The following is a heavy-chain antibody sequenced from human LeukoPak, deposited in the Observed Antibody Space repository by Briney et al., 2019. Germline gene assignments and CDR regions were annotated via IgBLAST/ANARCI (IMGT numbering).Heavy chain of an antibody. CDR2: IYYSGST. CDR1: GGSISSSSYY. CDR3: ARPQGDMVRGVRFDY. V-gene: IGHV4-39*01. D-gene: IGHD3-10*01. Sequence: SETLSLTCTVSGGSISSSSYYWGWIRQPPGKGLEWIGSIYYSGSTYYNPSLKSRVTISVDTSKNQFSLKLSSVTAADTAVYYCARPQGDMVRGVRFDYWGQGTLVTVSS. J-gene: IGHJ4*02.